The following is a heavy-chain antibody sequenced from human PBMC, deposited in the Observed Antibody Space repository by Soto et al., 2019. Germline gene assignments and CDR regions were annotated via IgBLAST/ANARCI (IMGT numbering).Heavy chain of an antibody. CDR3: ARDDARGGYYYYYYMDV. Sequence: GGSLRLSCAASGFTFSSYWMSWVRQAPGKGLEWVANIKQDGSEKYYVDSVKGRFTISRDNAKNSLYLQMNSLRAEDTAVYYCARDDARGGYYYYYYMDVWGKGTTVTVSS. V-gene: IGHV3-7*01. J-gene: IGHJ6*03. CDR2: IKQDGSEK. CDR1: GFTFSSYW.